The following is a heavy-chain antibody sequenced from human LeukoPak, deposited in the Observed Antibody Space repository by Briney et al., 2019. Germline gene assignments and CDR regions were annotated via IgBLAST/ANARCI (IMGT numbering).Heavy chain of an antibody. CDR3: AKGRGVVAPR. CDR2: ISDSGART. J-gene: IGHJ4*02. Sequence: PGGSLRLSCVGPDSTFGACASSSTPPKPLKRMSLVSTISDSGARTYYADSVKGRFTISRDNSRDTLYLQMSSLRAEDTAIYYCAKGRGVVAPRWGQGTLVTVSS. V-gene: IGHV3-23*01. D-gene: IGHD3-10*01. CDR1: DSTFGACA.